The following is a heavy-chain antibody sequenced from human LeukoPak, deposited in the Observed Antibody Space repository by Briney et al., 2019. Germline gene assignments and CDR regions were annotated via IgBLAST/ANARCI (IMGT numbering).Heavy chain of an antibody. CDR3: ARRAVENYFDY. D-gene: IGHD6-19*01. CDR1: GGSISSGGYY. Sequence: SETLSLTCTVSGGSISSGGYYWSWIRQHPGKGLEWIGYIYYSGSTYYNPSLKSRVTISVDTSKNQFSLKLSSVTATDTAMYYCARRAVENYFDYWGQGTLVTVSS. CDR2: IYYSGST. J-gene: IGHJ4*02. V-gene: IGHV4-31*03.